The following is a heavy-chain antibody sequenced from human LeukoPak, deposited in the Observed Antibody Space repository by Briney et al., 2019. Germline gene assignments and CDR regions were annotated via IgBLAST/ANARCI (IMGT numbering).Heavy chain of an antibody. D-gene: IGHD3-22*01. V-gene: IGHV1-24*01. CDR1: GYTLTELS. Sequence: ASVKVSCKVSGYTLTELSMHWVRQARGKGLEWMGGFDPEDGETIYAQKFQGRVTMTEDTSTDTAYMELSSLRSEDTAVYYCETRWYYDSSGYPHDAFDIWGQGTMVTVSS. CDR3: ETRWYYDSSGYPHDAFDI. J-gene: IGHJ3*02. CDR2: FDPEDGET.